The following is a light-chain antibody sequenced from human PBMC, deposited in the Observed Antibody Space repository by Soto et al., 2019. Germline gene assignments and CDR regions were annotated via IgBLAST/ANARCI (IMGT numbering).Light chain of an antibody. J-gene: IGKJ4*02. CDR3: QQIYRAPLT. CDR2: AAS. CDR1: QTISNY. Sequence: DIQLTQSPSSLSASVGDRVTITCRASQTISNYLAWYQQKPGKIPNLLIYAASTLQAGVPSRFSGSGSETDFALSIGWLQPEDFATYFCQQIYRAPLTFGGGTKVDVK. V-gene: IGKV1-27*01.